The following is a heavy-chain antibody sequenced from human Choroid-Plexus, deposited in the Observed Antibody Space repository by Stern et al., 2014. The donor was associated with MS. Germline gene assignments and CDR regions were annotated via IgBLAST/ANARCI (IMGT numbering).Heavy chain of an antibody. CDR2: ISYDGSDK. CDR3: AKDRQWSTYFFDY. J-gene: IGHJ4*02. V-gene: IGHV3-30*18. Sequence: VQLLESGGGVAQPGRPLILSCAASGFTFSNFGMHWVLQAPGKGLEWVALISYDGSDKYYADSVKGRFTIFRDNSKNTLYMHMNSLRAEDTAVYYCAKDRQWSTYFFDYWGQGSLVTVSS. D-gene: IGHD2-15*01. CDR1: GFTFSNFG.